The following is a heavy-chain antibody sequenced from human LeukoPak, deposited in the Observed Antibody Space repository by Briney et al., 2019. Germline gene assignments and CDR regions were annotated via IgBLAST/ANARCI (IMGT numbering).Heavy chain of an antibody. D-gene: IGHD1-1*01. V-gene: IGHV3-21*01. CDR1: RFTFNDYS. Sequence: GGSLRLSCAASRFTFNDYSMNWVRQAPGRGLEWVSSISSSSSYIYYADSAKGRFTISRDNAKNSLYLQMNSLRAEDTAVYYCARMTTNDIWGQGTMVTVSS. CDR2: ISSSSSYI. J-gene: IGHJ3*02. CDR3: ARMTTNDI.